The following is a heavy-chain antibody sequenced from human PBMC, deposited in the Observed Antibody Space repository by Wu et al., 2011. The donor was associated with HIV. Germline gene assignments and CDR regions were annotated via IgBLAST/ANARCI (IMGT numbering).Heavy chain of an antibody. D-gene: IGHD3-10*01. V-gene: IGHV1-2*02. Sequence: QVQLVQSGAEVRQPGASVKVSCKTSGYPFTSNYLHWARQAPGQGLEWMGWIDPHTGDXKYAQRFGGRVTMTSDTSVDTVYMDLNSLTYDDTAVYYCARGIRNYYYYMDVWGKGTTVTVSS. J-gene: IGHJ6*03. CDR3: ARGIRNYYYYMDV. CDR2: IDPHTGDX. CDR1: GYPFTSNY.